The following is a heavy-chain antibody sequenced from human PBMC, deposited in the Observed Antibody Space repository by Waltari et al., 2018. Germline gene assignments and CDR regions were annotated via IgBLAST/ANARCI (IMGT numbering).Heavy chain of an antibody. V-gene: IGHV3-64*07. D-gene: IGHD1-26*01. CDR2: INYGDGSA. Sequence: EEQLVESGGGLVQPGGSLRLSCAASGFAFSLYSMHWVRQAPGKVLVSVSIINYGDGSAFYADSVKGRFTISRDNSKKMVYLQMGSLGAEDMAVYYCARVGVTSVFDIWGQGTRVTVTS. CDR1: GFAFSLYS. J-gene: IGHJ3*02. CDR3: ARVGVTSVFDI.